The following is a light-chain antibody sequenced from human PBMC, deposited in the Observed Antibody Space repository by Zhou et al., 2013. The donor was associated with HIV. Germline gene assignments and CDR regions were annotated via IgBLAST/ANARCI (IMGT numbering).Light chain of an antibody. CDR3: MQALQTPRT. Sequence: DIVMTQSPLSLPVTPGEPASISCRSSQSLLYSNGYNYLEWYLQKPGQSPQLLIYLGSTRASGVPDRFSGSGSGTDFTLKISRVEAEDVGVYYCMQALQTPRTFGQGTKVEIK. CDR1: QSLLYSNGYNY. CDR2: LGS. J-gene: IGKJ1*01. V-gene: IGKV2-28*01.